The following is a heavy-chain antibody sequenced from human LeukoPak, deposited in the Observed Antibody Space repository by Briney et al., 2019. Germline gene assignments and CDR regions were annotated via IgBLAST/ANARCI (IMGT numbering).Heavy chain of an antibody. D-gene: IGHD3-10*01. Sequence: PSETLSLTCTVSGYSISNGYYWGWVRQPPGKGLEWIGSIYHSGSTYYNPSLKSRVTISVDTSKNQFSLKLSSVTAADTAVYYCARDRLHYYGSGSYYSHLFDYWGQGTLVTVSS. J-gene: IGHJ4*02. CDR1: GYSISNGYY. CDR2: IYHSGST. CDR3: ARDRLHYYGSGSYYSHLFDY. V-gene: IGHV4-38-2*02.